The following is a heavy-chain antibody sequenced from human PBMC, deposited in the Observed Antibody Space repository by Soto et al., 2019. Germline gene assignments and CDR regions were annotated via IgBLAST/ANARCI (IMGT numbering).Heavy chain of an antibody. CDR3: ARVWGGAFDI. V-gene: IGHV4-59*01. CDR1: GGSISSYY. CDR2: IYYSGST. Sequence: QVQLQESGPGLVKPSETLSLTCTVSGGSISSYYWCWIRQPPGKGLEWIGYIYYSGSTNYNPSLKSRVTISVDTSKNQCSLKLSSVTAADTAVYYCARVWGGAFDIWGQGTMVTVSS. J-gene: IGHJ3*02. D-gene: IGHD3-10*01.